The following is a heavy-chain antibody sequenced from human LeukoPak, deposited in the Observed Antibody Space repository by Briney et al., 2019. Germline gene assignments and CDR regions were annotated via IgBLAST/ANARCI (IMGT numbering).Heavy chain of an antibody. CDR3: ARLYYDFWSGYYPVDYYYYYMDV. Sequence: GGSLRLSCAASGFTFSSYAMHWVRQAPGKGLEWVSSISSSSSYIYYADSVKGRFTISRDNAKNSLYLQMNSLRAEDTAVYYCARLYYDFWSGYYPVDYYYYYMDVWGKGTTVTVSS. CDR1: GFTFSSYA. CDR2: ISSSSSYI. D-gene: IGHD3-3*01. V-gene: IGHV3-21*01. J-gene: IGHJ6*03.